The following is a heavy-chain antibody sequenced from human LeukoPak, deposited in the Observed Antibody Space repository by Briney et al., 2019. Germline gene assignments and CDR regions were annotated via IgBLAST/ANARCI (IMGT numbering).Heavy chain of an antibody. V-gene: IGHV4-59*01. Sequence: SETLSLTCTVSGGSISAYYWSWIRQPPGKGLEWIGYIYYSGSTNYNPSLKSRVTISVDTSKNQFSLKLSSVTAADTAVYYCARDNHYGSGSYYQYGMDVWGQGTTVTVSS. J-gene: IGHJ6*02. CDR2: IYYSGST. CDR3: ARDNHYGSGSYYQYGMDV. D-gene: IGHD3-10*01. CDR1: GGSISAYY.